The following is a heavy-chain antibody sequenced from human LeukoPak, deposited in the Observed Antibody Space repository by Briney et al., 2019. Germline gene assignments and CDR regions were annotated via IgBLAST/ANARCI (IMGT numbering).Heavy chain of an antibody. V-gene: IGHV4-61*02. J-gene: IGHJ6*03. D-gene: IGHD3-16*01. CDR1: GDSISSGDYY. CDR2: IYTSGST. Sequence: PSETLSLTCTVSGDSISSGDYYWSWIRQPAGKGLEWIGRIYTSGSTNYNPSLKSRVTISVDTSKNQFSLKLSSVTAADTAVYYCARVVSDYVWGSYYYMDVWGKATTVTVSS. CDR3: ARVVSDYVWGSYYYMDV.